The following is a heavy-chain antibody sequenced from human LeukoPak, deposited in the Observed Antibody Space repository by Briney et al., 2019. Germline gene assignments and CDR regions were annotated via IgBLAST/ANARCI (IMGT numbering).Heavy chain of an antibody. CDR2: IYYSGST. CDR1: GGSISSCS. V-gene: IGHV4-59*08. Sequence: SETLSLTCTVSGGSISSCSWSWIRQPPGKGLEWIGYIYYSGSTNYNPSLKSRVTISVDPSKNQFSLKLSSVTAADTAVYYCARRGGYCSGGSCELDYWGQGTLVTVSS. D-gene: IGHD2-15*01. CDR3: ARRGGYCSGGSCELDY. J-gene: IGHJ4*02.